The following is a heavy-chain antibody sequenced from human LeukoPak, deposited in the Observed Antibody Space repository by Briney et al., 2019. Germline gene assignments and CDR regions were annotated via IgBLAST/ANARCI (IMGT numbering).Heavy chain of an antibody. CDR1: GFTFSSYS. J-gene: IGHJ6*02. Sequence: PGGSLRLSCAASGFTFSSYSMNWVRQAPGKGLEWVSYISSSSSTIYYADSVKGRFTISRDNAKNSLYLQMNSLRAEDTAVYYCATLKLRRDQYNGMDVWGQGTTVTVSS. CDR2: ISSSSSTI. V-gene: IGHV3-48*01. CDR3: ATLKLRRDQYNGMDV. D-gene: IGHD5-24*01.